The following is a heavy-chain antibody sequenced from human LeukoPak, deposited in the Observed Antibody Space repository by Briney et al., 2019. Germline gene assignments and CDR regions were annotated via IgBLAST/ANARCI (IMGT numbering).Heavy chain of an antibody. D-gene: IGHD4-23*01. CDR3: ARSGYSGNWDAFDF. CDR2: INHSGTT. J-gene: IGHJ3*01. Sequence: SETLSLTCAVYGGSFSGFHWSWIRQPPGKGLEWIGEINHSGTTNYNPSLKSRVTTSVDTSKNQFYLKMSSVTAADTAVYYCARSGYSGNWDAFDFWGQGTMVTVSS. V-gene: IGHV4-34*01. CDR1: GGSFSGFH.